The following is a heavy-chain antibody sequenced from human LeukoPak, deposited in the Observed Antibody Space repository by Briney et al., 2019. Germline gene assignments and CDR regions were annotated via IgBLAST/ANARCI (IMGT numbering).Heavy chain of an antibody. Sequence: GGSLRLSCAASGFTFSSYAMICVPQAPGKGLEWFSAISSSSGSTYYADSVKGRFTISRDNSKNTLYLQMNSLRAEDTAVYYCAKVLVAGIWNWFDPWGQGTLVTVSS. CDR3: AKVLVAGIWNWFDP. CDR2: ISSSSGST. V-gene: IGHV3-23*01. J-gene: IGHJ5*02. D-gene: IGHD6-19*01. CDR1: GFTFSSYA.